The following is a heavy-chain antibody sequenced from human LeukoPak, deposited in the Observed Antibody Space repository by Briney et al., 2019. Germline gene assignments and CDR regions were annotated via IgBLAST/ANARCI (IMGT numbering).Heavy chain of an antibody. J-gene: IGHJ4*02. D-gene: IGHD3-22*01. Sequence: GESLKISCKGSGYRFTSYWIGWVRPMPGKGLEWMGIIYPGDSDTRYSPSFQGQVTISADKSISTAYLQWSSLKASDTAMYYCARSGYYYDSSGYYQYDYWGQGTLVTVSS. CDR2: IYPGDSDT. CDR3: ARSGYYYDSSGYYQYDY. CDR1: GYRFTSYW. V-gene: IGHV5-51*01.